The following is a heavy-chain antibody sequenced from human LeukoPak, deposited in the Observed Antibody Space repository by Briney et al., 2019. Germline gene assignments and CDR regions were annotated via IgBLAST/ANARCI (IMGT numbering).Heavy chain of an antibody. CDR3: ARYCSSSRCLYYYHMDV. CDR1: GFTFSTYS. CDR2: ISRGSSYI. J-gene: IGHJ6*03. Sequence: GGSLRLSCAASGFTFSTYSMNWVRQAPGKGLEWVSSISRGSSYIYYADSVKGRFNISRDDAKNSLYLRMNSLRAEDTAVYYCARYCSSSRCLYYYHMDVWGKGTTVTVSS. V-gene: IGHV3-21*01. D-gene: IGHD2-2*01.